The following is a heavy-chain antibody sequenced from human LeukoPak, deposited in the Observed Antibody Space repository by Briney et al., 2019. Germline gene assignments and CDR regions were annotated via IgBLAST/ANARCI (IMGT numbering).Heavy chain of an antibody. CDR1: GFTFTDFY. J-gene: IGHJ6*03. CDR2: ISNGGYTI. Sequence: PGGSLRLSCAASGFTFTDFYMSWVRQTPGKGLEWVSYISNGGYTIYYADSVRGQFTISRDNSKNTLYLQMNSLRAEDTAVYYCAKTMVRGVIISLGYYYMDVWGKGTTVTISS. V-gene: IGHV3-11*04. CDR3: AKTMVRGVIISLGYYYMDV. D-gene: IGHD3-10*01.